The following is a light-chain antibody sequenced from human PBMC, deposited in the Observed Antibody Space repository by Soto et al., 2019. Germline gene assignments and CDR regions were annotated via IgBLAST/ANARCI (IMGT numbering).Light chain of an antibody. J-gene: IGKJ1*01. CDR2: GAS. V-gene: IGKV3-20*01. Sequence: EVVLMQSPGTLSLSPGERATLSCRASQTLRRTYIAWYQQKPGQAPRLLIYGASSRATAIPDRFSGSGSETDFTLTISRLEPEDFTVYYCQQSGSSPWTFGQGTKVDIK. CDR1: QTLRRTY. CDR3: QQSGSSPWT.